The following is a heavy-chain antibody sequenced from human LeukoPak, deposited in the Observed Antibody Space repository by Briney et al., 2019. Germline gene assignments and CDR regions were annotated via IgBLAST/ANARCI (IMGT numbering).Heavy chain of an antibody. V-gene: IGHV3-15*07. CDR2: IKSKSDGGTT. Sequence: PGGSLRLSCVASGVTFSNYWMNWVRQAPGKGLEWVGRIKSKSDGGTTDLAAPVRGRFTASRDDSKNTLYLQMHSLRTEDTAVYYCTTARHIVIVPGPGYTYYGIDVWGQGTTVTVSS. CDR3: TTARHIVIVPGPGYTYYGIDV. J-gene: IGHJ6*02. CDR1: GVTFSNYW. D-gene: IGHD2/OR15-2a*01.